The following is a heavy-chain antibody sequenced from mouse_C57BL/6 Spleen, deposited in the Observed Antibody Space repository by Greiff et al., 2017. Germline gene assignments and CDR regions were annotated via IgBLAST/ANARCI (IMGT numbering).Heavy chain of an antibody. CDR3: ARHYDYDDAMDY. CDR2: ISSGGSYT. D-gene: IGHD2-4*01. V-gene: IGHV5-6*01. CDR1: GFTFSSYG. J-gene: IGHJ4*01. Sequence: EVQVVESGGDLVKPGGSLKLSCAASGFTFSSYGMSWVRQTPDKRLEWVATISSGGSYTYYPDSVKGRFTISRDNAKNTLYLQMSSLKSEDTAMYYCARHYDYDDAMDYWGQGTSVTVSS.